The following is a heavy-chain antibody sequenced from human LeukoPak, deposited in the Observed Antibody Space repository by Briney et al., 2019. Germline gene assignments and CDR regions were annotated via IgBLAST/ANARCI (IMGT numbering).Heavy chain of an antibody. CDR2: MNPNSGNT. J-gene: IGHJ4*02. D-gene: IGHD3-10*01. CDR1: GYTFTSYD. CDR3: ARGWFGQLLQDY. V-gene: IGHV1-8*01. Sequence: ASVKVSCKASGYTFTSYDINWVRQATGQGPEWMGWMNPNSGNTGYAQQFLGRVTMTRTTSTSTAYMELSSLRSDDTAVYYCARGWFGQLLQDYWGQGTLVTVSS.